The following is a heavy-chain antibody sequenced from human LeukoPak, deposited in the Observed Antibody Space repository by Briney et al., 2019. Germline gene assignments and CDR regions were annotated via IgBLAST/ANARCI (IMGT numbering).Heavy chain of an antibody. CDR1: GDSISGQTYS. J-gene: IGHJ4*02. Sequence: PSETLSLTCTVSGDSISGQTYSWGWVRQPPGKGLEWIGYLYYTENTYYNPSLKSRATISVDTSKIQFSLWLSSVTAEDTGIYYCVRYRSGSGRFDDWGQGTLVTVSS. V-gene: IGHV4-39*01. D-gene: IGHD3-16*02. CDR3: VRYRSGSGRFDD. CDR2: LYYTENT.